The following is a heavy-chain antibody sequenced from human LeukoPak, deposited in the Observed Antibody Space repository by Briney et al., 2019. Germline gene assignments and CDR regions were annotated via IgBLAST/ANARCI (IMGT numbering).Heavy chain of an antibody. V-gene: IGHV1-69*13. Sequence: SVKVSCKASGGTFSSYAISWVRQAPGQGLEWMGGIIPIFGTANYAQKFQGRVTITADESTSTAYMELSSLRSEDTAVYYCASRSRYCSSTSCYAHKYLQHWGQGTLVTVSS. CDR3: ASRSRYCSSTSCYAHKYLQH. J-gene: IGHJ1*01. CDR2: IIPIFGTA. D-gene: IGHD2-2*01. CDR1: GGTFSSYA.